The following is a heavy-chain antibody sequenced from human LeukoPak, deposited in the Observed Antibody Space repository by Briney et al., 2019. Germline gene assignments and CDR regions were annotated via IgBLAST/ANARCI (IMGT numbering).Heavy chain of an antibody. J-gene: IGHJ4*02. Sequence: PGGSLRLSCAASGFTFSTYAMSWVRQAPGKGLEWVSTVSTSGGSTYYADSVKGRFTISRDNSKNTQYLQMNSLRAEDTAIYYCARVGVGTVAGNYFDDWGQGTLVTVSS. V-gene: IGHV3-23*01. CDR1: GFTFSTYA. CDR2: VSTSGGST. CDR3: ARVGVGTVAGNYFDD. D-gene: IGHD6-19*01.